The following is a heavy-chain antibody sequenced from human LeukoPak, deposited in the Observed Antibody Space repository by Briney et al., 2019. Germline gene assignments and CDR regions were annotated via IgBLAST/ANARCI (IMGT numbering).Heavy chain of an antibody. Sequence: ASVKVSCKASGYTFTGYYMHWVRQAPGQGLEWMGWINPNSGGTNYAQKFQGRVTMTRDTSISTAYMELSRLRSDDTAVYYCARALGRLGYGSGSYYFDYWGQGTLVTVSS. D-gene: IGHD3-10*01. CDR2: INPNSGGT. J-gene: IGHJ4*02. CDR3: ARALGRLGYGSGSYYFDY. V-gene: IGHV1-2*02. CDR1: GYTFTGYY.